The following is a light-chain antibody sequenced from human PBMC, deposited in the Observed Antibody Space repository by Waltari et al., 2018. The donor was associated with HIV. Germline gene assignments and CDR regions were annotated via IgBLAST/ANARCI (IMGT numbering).Light chain of an antibody. V-gene: IGLV1-44*01. CDR1: ASNIAANS. Sequence: QSMLTQSPSASGTPGQRVTISCSGGASNIAANSVNWYQQLPGNTPRPPHSTNDQRPSGVPDRFSGSKSGTSASLVISGLHSEDEAAYYCSTWDDTLSGHVVFGGGTTLTVL. CDR3: STWDDTLSGHVV. CDR2: TND. J-gene: IGLJ2*01.